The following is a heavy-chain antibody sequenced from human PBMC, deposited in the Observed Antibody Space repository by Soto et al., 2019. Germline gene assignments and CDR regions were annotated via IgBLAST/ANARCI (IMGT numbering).Heavy chain of an antibody. J-gene: IGHJ4*02. D-gene: IGHD3-22*01. V-gene: IGHV1-69*06. CDR2: IIPIFGTA. CDR1: GGTFSSYA. Sequence: SVKVSCKASGGTFSSYAISWVRQAPGQGLEWMGGIIPIFGTANYAQKFQGRVTITADKSTSTAYMELSSLRSEDTAVYYCARGGTFAYDTSGYSVYWGQGTLVTVSS. CDR3: ARGGTFAYDTSGYSVY.